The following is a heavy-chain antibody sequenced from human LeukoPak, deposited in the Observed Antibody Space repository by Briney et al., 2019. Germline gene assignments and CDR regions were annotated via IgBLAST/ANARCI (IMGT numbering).Heavy chain of an antibody. CDR1: GGSISSYY. J-gene: IGHJ4*02. D-gene: IGHD6-19*01. CDR2: IYYSGSA. Sequence: SETLSLTCTVSGGSISSYYWSWIRQPPGKGLEWIGYIYYSGSASYNPSLKSRVTISVDTSKNQFSLKVRSVTAADTAVYYCARGPHQQWPPMQYWGQGSLVTVSS. CDR3: ARGPHQQWPPMQY. V-gene: IGHV4-59*01.